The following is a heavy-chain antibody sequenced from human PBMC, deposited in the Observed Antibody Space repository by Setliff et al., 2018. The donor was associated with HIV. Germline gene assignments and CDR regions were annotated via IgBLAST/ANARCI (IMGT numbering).Heavy chain of an antibody. CDR1: GGSISSGGYY. J-gene: IGHJ6*03. Sequence: TSETLSLTCTVSGGSISSGGYYWSWIRQHPGKGLEWIGYIYYSGSTYYNPSLKSRVTISVDTSKNQFSLKLSSVTAADTAVYYCARGVAAAGMLMDVWGKGTTVTVSS. V-gene: IGHV4-31*03. CDR2: IYYSGST. CDR3: ARGVAAAGMLMDV. D-gene: IGHD6-13*01.